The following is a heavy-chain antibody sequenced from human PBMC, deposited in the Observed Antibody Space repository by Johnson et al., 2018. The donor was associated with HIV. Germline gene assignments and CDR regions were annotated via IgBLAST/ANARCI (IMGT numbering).Heavy chain of an antibody. CDR1: GFTFSSYA. CDR2: ISYDGSNK. D-gene: IGHD3-22*01. Sequence: QVQLVESGGGLVQPGRSLRLSCAASGFTFSSYAMHWVRQAPGKGLEWVAVISYDGSNKYYADSVKGRFTISRDNSKNTLYLQMNSLRAEDTAVYYCARESGGYYDRSAREAFDIWGQGTMVTVSS. CDR3: ARESGGYYDRSAREAFDI. V-gene: IGHV3-30-3*01. J-gene: IGHJ3*02.